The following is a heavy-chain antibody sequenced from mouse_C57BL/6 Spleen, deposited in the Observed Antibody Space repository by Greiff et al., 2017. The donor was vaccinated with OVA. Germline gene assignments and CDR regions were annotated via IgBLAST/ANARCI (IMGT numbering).Heavy chain of an antibody. CDR3: ARRGLGMIYYFDY. D-gene: IGHD4-1*01. V-gene: IGHV1-50*01. J-gene: IGHJ2*01. Sequence: VQPQQPGAELVKPGASVKLSCKASGYTFTSYWMQWVKQRPGQGLEWIGEIDPSDSYTNYNQKFKGKATLTVDTSSSTAYMQLSSLTSEDSAVYYCARRGLGMIYYFDYWGQGTTLTVSS. CDR1: GYTFTSYW. CDR2: IDPSDSYT.